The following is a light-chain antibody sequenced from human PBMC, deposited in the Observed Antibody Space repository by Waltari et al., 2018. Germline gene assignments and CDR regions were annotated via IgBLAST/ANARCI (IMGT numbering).Light chain of an antibody. Sequence: FLTQAPDTLSLSPGERATLSCRARHSVLRSRLAWYQHKPGQAPRLLMYAASTRATGIPDRFSGSGSGTDFSLSISRVEPEDFAVYYCQQYSSSVMYTFGQGTKLEIK. V-gene: IGKV3-20*01. J-gene: IGKJ2*01. CDR1: HSVLRSR. CDR2: AAS. CDR3: QQYSSSVMYT.